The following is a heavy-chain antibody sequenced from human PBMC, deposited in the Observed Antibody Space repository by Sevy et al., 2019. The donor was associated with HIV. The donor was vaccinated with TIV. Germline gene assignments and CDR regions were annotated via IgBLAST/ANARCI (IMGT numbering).Heavy chain of an antibody. J-gene: IGHJ4*02. CDR2: ISYDGSNK. V-gene: IGHV3-30*18. CDR1: GFTFSSYG. Sequence: GGSLRLSCAASGFTFSSYGMHWVRQAPGKGLEWVAVISYDGSNKYDADSVKGRLTISRDNSKNTLYLQMNSLRAEDTAVYYCAKELTAMVLYYFDCWGQRTLVTVSS. CDR3: AKELTAMVLYYFDC. D-gene: IGHD5-18*01.